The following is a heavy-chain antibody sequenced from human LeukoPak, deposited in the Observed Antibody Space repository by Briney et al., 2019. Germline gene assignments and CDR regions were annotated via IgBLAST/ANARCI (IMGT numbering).Heavy chain of an antibody. CDR1: GFTFSSYA. CDR3: AKETVAAPPIDY. Sequence: PGGSLRLSCAASGFTFSSYAMSWVRQAPGKRLEWVSAISGSAYSTYYADSVKGRFTISRDNSKNTLYLQMNSLRAEDTAVYYCAKETVAAPPIDYWGQGTLVTVSS. D-gene: IGHD6-19*01. J-gene: IGHJ4*02. CDR2: ISGSAYST. V-gene: IGHV3-23*01.